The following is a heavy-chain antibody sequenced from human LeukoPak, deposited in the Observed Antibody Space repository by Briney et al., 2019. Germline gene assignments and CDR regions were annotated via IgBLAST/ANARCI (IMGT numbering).Heavy chain of an antibody. D-gene: IGHD6-6*01. CDR1: GGSINTYH. V-gene: IGHV4-59*08. CDR2: IYYSGST. Sequence: SETLSLTCTVSGGSINTYHWTWIRQPPGQGLEGIGYIYYSGSTNYNPSLKSRVTISVDTSMNQFSLKLSSVTAADTAVYYCARQGQAPYYFDYWGQGTLVTVSS. J-gene: IGHJ4*02. CDR3: ARQGQAPYYFDY.